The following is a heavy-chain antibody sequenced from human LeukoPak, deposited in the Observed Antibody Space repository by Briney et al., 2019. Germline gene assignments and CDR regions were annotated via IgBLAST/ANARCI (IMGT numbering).Heavy chain of an antibody. V-gene: IGHV3-43D*03. Sequence: PGGSLRLSCAASGFTFDDYAMHWVRQAPGKGLEWVSLISWDGGSTYYADSVKGRFTISRDNSKNSLYLQMNSLRAEDTALYYCAKEAHHYDSSGSFDYWGQGTLVTVSS. D-gene: IGHD3-22*01. CDR2: ISWDGGST. CDR1: GFTFDDYA. CDR3: AKEAHHYDSSGSFDY. J-gene: IGHJ4*02.